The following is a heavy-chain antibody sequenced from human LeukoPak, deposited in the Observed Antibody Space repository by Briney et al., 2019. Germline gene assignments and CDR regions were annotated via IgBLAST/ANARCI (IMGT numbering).Heavy chain of an antibody. CDR1: GGTFSSCA. CDR3: ARGGTAMVTEYDAFDI. J-gene: IGHJ3*02. CDR2: IIPIFGTA. Sequence: SVKVSCKASGGTFSSCAISWVRQAPGQGLEWMGGIIPIFGTANYAQKFQGRVTITADKSTSTAYMELSSLRSEDTAVYYCARGGTAMVTEYDAFDIWGQRTMVTVSS. V-gene: IGHV1-69*06. D-gene: IGHD5-18*01.